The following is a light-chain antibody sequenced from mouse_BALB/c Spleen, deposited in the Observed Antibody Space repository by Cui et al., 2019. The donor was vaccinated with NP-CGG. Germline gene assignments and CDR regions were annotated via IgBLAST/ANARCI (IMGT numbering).Light chain of an antibody. CDR2: GTN. CDR1: TGAVTTSNY. Sequence: QAVVTQEPALTVSPGETVTLTGRSSTGAVTTSNYANWVQEKPDHLFTGLIGGTNNRAPGVPARFSGTLIGDKAALTITGAQTEDEAIYFCALWYSNHWVFGGGTKLTVL. J-gene: IGLJ1*01. CDR3: ALWYSNHWV. V-gene: IGLV1*01.